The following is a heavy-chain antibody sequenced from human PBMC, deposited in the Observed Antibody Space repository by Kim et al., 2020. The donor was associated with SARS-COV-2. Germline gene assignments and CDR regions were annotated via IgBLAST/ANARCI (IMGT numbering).Heavy chain of an antibody. V-gene: IGHV3-23*01. CDR1: GFTFSNYA. CDR3: ARHKPQDIAVVVAAALPFDY. Sequence: GGSLRLSCAASGFTFSNYAMSWVRQAPGKGLEWVSAISSSDGYIYYADSVKGRFTISRDNSKNTLYLQLNSLRAEDTAVYYCARHKPQDIAVVVAAALPFDYWGQGTLVTVSS. J-gene: IGHJ4*02. CDR2: ISSSDGYI. D-gene: IGHD2-15*01.